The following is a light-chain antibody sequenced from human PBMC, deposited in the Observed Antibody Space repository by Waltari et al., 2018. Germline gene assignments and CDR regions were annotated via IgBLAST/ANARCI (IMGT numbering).Light chain of an antibody. CDR1: QSVSSN. J-gene: IGKJ1*01. CDR3: LQYNDWPPWT. Sequence: EIVMTQSPATLSVSPGERATLSCRASQSVSSNLAWYQQKPGQAPRLLIFGAYTRATDIPARFSGSGSGTEFTLTISSLQSEDFAVYYCLQYNDWPPWTFGQGTKVGIK. V-gene: IGKV3-15*01. CDR2: GAY.